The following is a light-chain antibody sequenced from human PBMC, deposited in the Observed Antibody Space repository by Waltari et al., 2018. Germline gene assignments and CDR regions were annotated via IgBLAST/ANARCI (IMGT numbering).Light chain of an antibody. J-gene: IGKJ4*01. V-gene: IGKV3-11*01. CDR1: LSVDGY. CDR2: DAS. CDR3: QQRANWPLT. Sequence: EIVLTQSPATLSLSPGERPTLSCRASLSVDGYLAWYQQKPGQAPRLLIYDASNRATGIPARFRGFGSGTDFTLTISSLEPEDFAIYYCQQRANWPLTFGGGTKVEI.